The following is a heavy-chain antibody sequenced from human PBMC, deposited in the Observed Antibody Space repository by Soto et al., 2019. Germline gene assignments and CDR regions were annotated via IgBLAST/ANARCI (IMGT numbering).Heavy chain of an antibody. CDR2: MNTDGRKT. Sequence: PGGSLRLSCAASGFTFSSYWMHWVRQVPGKGLVWVSRMNTDGRKTHYADSVRGRFTISRDNAKNTLHLQMNSLRVEDSAVYYCAKDDPGSNTIDYWGLGTLVTVSS. D-gene: IGHD2-2*01. J-gene: IGHJ4*02. V-gene: IGHV3-74*01. CDR3: AKDDPGSNTIDY. CDR1: GFTFSSYW.